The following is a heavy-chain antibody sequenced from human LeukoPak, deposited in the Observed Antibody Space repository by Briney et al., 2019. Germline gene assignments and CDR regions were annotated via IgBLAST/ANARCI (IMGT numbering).Heavy chain of an antibody. V-gene: IGHV1-18*01. CDR1: GYTFTSYG. D-gene: IGHD3-3*01. CDR3: ARSTYYDFWKGTPADY. J-gene: IGHJ4*02. CDR2: ISAYNGNT. Sequence: ASVKVSCKASGYTFTSYGISWVRQAPGQGLEWMGWISAYNGNTNYAQKLQGGVTMTTDTSTSTAYMELRSLRSDDTAVYYCARSTYYDFWKGTPADYWGQGTLVTVSS.